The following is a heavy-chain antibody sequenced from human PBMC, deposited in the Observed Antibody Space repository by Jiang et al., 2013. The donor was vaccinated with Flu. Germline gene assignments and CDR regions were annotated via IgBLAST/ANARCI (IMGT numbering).Heavy chain of an antibody. V-gene: IGHV4-39*07. Sequence: PGLVKASETLSLTCTVSGGSVISSNYYWAWIRQPPEKGLEWIASINHSGSTYYNPSLKSRVTISIDTSKNEVSLRLNSVTAADTAVYYCARDRDRAGDYGDYALDYWGQGTLVTVSS. CDR1: GGSVISSNYY. CDR2: INHSGST. D-gene: IGHD4-17*01. CDR3: ARDRDRAGDYGDYALDY. J-gene: IGHJ4*02.